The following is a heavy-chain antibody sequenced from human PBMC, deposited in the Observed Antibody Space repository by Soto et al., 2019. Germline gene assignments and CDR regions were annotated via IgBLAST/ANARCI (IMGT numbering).Heavy chain of an antibody. D-gene: IGHD6-13*01. CDR3: AHRLVKFRNSWRERPNNWFDP. V-gene: IGHV2-5*01. CDR2: IYWNDDK. Sequence: SGPTPVNPTQTVTLTCTFSGFSLSTSGVGVGWIRQPPGKALEWLALIYWNDDKRYSPSLKSRLTITKDTSKNQVVLTMTNMDPVDTATYYCAHRLVKFRNSWRERPNNWFDPWGQGTLVTVSS. J-gene: IGHJ5*02. CDR1: GFSLSTSGVG.